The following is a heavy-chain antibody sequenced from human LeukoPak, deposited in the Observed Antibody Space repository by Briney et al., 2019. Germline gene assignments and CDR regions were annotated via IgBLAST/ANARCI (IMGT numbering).Heavy chain of an antibody. CDR1: GFTFSSYD. D-gene: IGHD6-13*01. J-gene: IGHJ4*02. CDR3: ARAAAGRRTLDY. CDR2: IGTAGDT. V-gene: IGHV3-13*01. Sequence: GRSLRLSCAASGFTFSSYDMHWVRQATGKGLEWVSAIGTAGDTYYSGSVKGRFTISRENAKNSLYLQMNSLRAGDTAVYYCARAAAGRRTLDYWGQGTLVTVSS.